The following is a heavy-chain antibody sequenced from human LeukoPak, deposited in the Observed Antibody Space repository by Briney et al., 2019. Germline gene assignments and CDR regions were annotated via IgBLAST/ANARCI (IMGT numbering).Heavy chain of an antibody. J-gene: IGHJ4*02. Sequence: SETLSLTCTVSGGSISSGGYYWGWIRQPPGKGLEWIATISHSGSTYYNPSLKSRVTISVETSKNQFSLKLSSVTAADTAVYYCARINTIMATFDYWGQGALVTVSS. V-gene: IGHV4-39*07. CDR2: ISHSGST. CDR3: ARINTIMATFDY. D-gene: IGHD5-24*01. CDR1: GGSISSGGYY.